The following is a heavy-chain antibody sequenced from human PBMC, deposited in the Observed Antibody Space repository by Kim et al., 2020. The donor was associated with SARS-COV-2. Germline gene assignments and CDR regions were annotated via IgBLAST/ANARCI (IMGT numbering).Heavy chain of an antibody. D-gene: IGHD6-13*01. CDR2: INHSGST. CDR3: ARGCGLSRTFDY. J-gene: IGHJ4*02. V-gene: IGHV4-34*01. CDR1: GGSFSGYY. Sequence: SETLSLTCAVYGGSFSGYYWSWILQPPGKGLEWIGEINHSGSTNYNPSLKSRVTISVDTSKNQFSLKLSSVTAADTAVYYCARGCGLSRTFDYWGQGTLV.